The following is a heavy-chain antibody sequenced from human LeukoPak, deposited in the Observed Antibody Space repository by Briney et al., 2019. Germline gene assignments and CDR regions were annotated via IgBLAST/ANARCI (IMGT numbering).Heavy chain of an antibody. D-gene: IGHD3-9*01. J-gene: IGHJ4*02. Sequence: SETLSLTCTVSGGSISSSSYYWGWIRQPPGNGLVWIGNIYYRGTTYYNPSLKTRVTIFVDTSKNQFSLRLSSVTAADTAVYYCARDPIQRRYSPYYFDYWGQGTLVTVSS. V-gene: IGHV4-39*02. CDR1: GGSISSSSYY. CDR2: IYYRGTT. CDR3: ARDPIQRRYSPYYFDY.